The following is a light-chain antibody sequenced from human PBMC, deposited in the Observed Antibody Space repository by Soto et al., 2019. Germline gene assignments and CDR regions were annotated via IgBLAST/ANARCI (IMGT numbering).Light chain of an antibody. J-gene: IGKJ1*01. CDR3: QEYYSTPRT. Sequence: DNVMTQSPDSLAVSLGERATINCKSSQSVLYSSNNKNYLAWYQQKPGQPPKLLIYWAATRESGFPDRFSGSGSGTDVTLTISSLKAEDVAVYYCQEYYSTPRTFGQGTKVEIK. CDR2: WAA. CDR1: QSVLYSSNNKNY. V-gene: IGKV4-1*01.